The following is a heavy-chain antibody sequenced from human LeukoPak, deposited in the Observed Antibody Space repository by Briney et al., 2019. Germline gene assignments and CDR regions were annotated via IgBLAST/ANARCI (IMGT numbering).Heavy chain of an antibody. CDR1: GGSISSYY. Sequence: PSETLPLTCTVSGGSISSYYWSWIRQPAGKGLEWIGRIYTSGSTNYNPSLKSRVTMSVDTSKNQFSLKLSSVTAADTAVYYCAREVTAYDFWSGYITSDYFDYWGQGTLVTVSS. J-gene: IGHJ4*02. V-gene: IGHV4-4*07. D-gene: IGHD3-3*01. CDR2: IYTSGST. CDR3: AREVTAYDFWSGYITSDYFDY.